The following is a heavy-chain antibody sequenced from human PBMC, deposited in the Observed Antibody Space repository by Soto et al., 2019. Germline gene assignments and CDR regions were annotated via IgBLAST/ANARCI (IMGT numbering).Heavy chain of an antibody. V-gene: IGHV3-7*01. CDR3: ATDRWTGAFDF. D-gene: IGHD1-1*01. Sequence: GGSLRLSCVASDFTFSTYWMAWLRQTPGKGLEFVVNIRQDGREINYLDSGKGRFTISRDNAEKSLFLQMNSLRAEDTAVYYCATDRWTGAFDFRGQGTVVTVSS. CDR1: DFTFSTYW. CDR2: IRQDGREI. J-gene: IGHJ3*01.